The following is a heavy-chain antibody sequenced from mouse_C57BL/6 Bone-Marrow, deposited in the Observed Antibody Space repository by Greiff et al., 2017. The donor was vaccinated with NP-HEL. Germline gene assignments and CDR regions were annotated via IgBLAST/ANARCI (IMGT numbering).Heavy chain of an antibody. CDR2: IRNNSNGYTT. CDR3: ARYLSRNYFDY. V-gene: IGHV7-3*01. J-gene: IGHJ2*01. CDR1: GFTFPDYY. Sequence: EVKVEESGGGLVQPGGSLSLSCAASGFTFPDYYIRLFRQPPGTALEWFAFIRNNSNGYTTEYSASVKGRFTISRDNSQSILYLQMNALRAEDSATYYCARYLSRNYFDYWGQGTTLTVSS.